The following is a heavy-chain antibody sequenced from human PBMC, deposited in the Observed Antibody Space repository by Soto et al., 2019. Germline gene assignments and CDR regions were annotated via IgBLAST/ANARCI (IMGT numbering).Heavy chain of an antibody. CDR1: GFTFSSYA. CDR2: ITSNGGNT. Sequence: EVQLVESGGGLVQPGGSLRLSCAASGFTFSSYAMHWVRQAPGKGLDYVSVITSNGGNTDYASSVKGRFTISRDNSKNPLYLQMGSLRAEDMAVYYCARRIPFGYGMDVWGQGTTVTVSS. V-gene: IGHV3-64*01. D-gene: IGHD2-21*01. CDR3: ARRIPFGYGMDV. J-gene: IGHJ6*02.